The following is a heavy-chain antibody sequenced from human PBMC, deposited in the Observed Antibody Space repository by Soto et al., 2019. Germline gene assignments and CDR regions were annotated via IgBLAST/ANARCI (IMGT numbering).Heavy chain of an antibody. CDR2: ISSSSSYI. V-gene: IGHV3-21*01. D-gene: IGHD1-26*01. CDR3: ARVQVGATTMGLPVDAVDI. CDR1: GFTFSSYS. Sequence: GGSLRLSCAASGFTFSSYSMNWVRQAPGKGLEWVSSISSSSSYIYYAGSVKGRFTISRDNGKNSLYLQMNSLRAEDTAVYYCARVQVGATTMGLPVDAVDIWGQGTMVTVSS. J-gene: IGHJ3*02.